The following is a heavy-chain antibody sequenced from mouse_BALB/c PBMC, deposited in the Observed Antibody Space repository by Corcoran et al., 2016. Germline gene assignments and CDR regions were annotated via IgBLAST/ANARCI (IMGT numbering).Heavy chain of an antibody. CDR2: IFPGSGST. V-gene: IGHV1-9*01. CDR3: ARGDYDGRFAY. D-gene: IGHD2-4*01. CDR1: GYTFSSYW. Sequence: QVQPQQSGAELMKPGASVKISCKATGYTFSSYWIEWVKQRPGHGREWIGEIFPGSGSTNYNERFKGKATFTADTSSNTAYMQLSSLTSEDSAVYYCARGDYDGRFAYWGQGTLVTVSA. J-gene: IGHJ3*01.